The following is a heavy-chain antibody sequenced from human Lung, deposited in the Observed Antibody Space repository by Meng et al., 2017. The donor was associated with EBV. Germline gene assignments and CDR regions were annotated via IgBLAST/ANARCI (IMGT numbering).Heavy chain of an antibody. CDR2: IYYSGST. D-gene: IGHD5-18*01. V-gene: IGHV4-31*01. J-gene: IGHJ4*02. Sequence: GQRQESGPGLVKPSQTLSLPCTVSGGSISSGGHYWSWIRQHPGKGLEWIGYIYYSGSTYYNPSLKSLVSISVDTSNNQFSLKLSSVTAADTAVYYCARAVDTGYFDYWGQGTLVTVSS. CDR3: ARAVDTGYFDY. CDR1: GGSISSGGHY.